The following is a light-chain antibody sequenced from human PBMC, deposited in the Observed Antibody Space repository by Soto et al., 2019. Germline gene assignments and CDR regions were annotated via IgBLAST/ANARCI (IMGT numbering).Light chain of an antibody. Sequence: DIQLTQSPSFLSASVGDRVTISCRASQGISDYLAWYQQKQGKATKLLIYGASTLQSGVPSRFSGSASGTEFTLTISSLQPEDFATYFCQQFHAYPLTFGGGTKLEIK. J-gene: IGKJ4*01. CDR1: QGISDY. CDR2: GAS. CDR3: QQFHAYPLT. V-gene: IGKV1-9*01.